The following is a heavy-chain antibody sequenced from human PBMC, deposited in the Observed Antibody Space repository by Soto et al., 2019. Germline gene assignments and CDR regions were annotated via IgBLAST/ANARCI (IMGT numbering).Heavy chain of an antibody. V-gene: IGHV1-46*03. CDR2: INPSGGST. CDR1: GYTFTSYY. D-gene: IGHD3-22*01. CDR3: ALDYDSSGPDV. J-gene: IGHJ6*02. Sequence: QVQLVQSGAEVKKPGASVKVSCKASGYTFTSYYMHWVRQAPGQGLEWMGIINPSGGSTSYAQKFQSRGILTRDTATSTVYMEPSSLRSEDTAVYYCALDYDSSGPDVWGQGTTVTVSS.